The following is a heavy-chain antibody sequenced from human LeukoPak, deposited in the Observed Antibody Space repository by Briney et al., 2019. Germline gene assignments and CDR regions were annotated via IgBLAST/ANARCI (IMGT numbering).Heavy chain of an antibody. CDR1: GFTFSSYS. Sequence: GGSLRLSCAASGFTFSSYSMNWVRQAPGKGLEWVSSISSSSSYIHYADSVKGRFTISRDNAKNSLHLQMNSLRAEDTAVYYCARVGDSSGYIPYFFDYWGQGTLVTVSS. CDR3: ARVGDSSGYIPYFFDY. D-gene: IGHD3-22*01. J-gene: IGHJ4*02. CDR2: ISSSSSYI. V-gene: IGHV3-21*01.